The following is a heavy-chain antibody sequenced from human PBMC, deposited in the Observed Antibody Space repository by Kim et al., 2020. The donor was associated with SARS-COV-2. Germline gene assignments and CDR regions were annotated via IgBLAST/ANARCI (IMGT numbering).Heavy chain of an antibody. Sequence: SETLSLTCTVSGASISNYYWSWIRQTPGKELEWIAYIHYIGSTNYNPSLKSRVTITMDTSKNQVSLKLSSLTAADTAMYYCARHYCSGNDCYSFDYWGQGTLLTVSS. CDR3: ARHYCSGNDCYSFDY. D-gene: IGHD2-21*01. J-gene: IGHJ4*02. CDR1: GASISNYY. V-gene: IGHV4-59*08. CDR2: IHYIGST.